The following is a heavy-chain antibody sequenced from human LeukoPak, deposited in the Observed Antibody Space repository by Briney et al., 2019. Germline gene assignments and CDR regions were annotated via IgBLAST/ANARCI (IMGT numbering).Heavy chain of an antibody. J-gene: IGHJ2*01. CDR3: ARAGRANYFENWHFDL. CDR2: TYYSGST. CDR1: GGSINRYY. V-gene: IGHV4-59*01. Sequence: SETLSLTCTVSGGSINRYYGSWIRQPPGKGLELIGYTYYSGSTDYNPSLRGRVAISVDTSKNQISLRLTSVTAADTAVYYCARAGRANYFENWHFDLWGRGTLVTVS. D-gene: IGHD2/OR15-2a*01.